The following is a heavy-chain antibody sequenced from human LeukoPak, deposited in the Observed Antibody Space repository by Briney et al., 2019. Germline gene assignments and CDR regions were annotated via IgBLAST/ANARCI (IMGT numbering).Heavy chain of an antibody. CDR2: IYYSGST. CDR3: VLTGSSDYYFDY. J-gene: IGHJ4*02. V-gene: IGHV4-39*01. Sequence: PSETLSLTCTVSGGSISSSSYYWGWIRQPPGKGLEWIGNIYYSGSTYYNSSLKSRVTISVDTSKNQLSLKLSSVTAADTAAYYCVLTGSSDYYFDYWGQGILVTVSS. CDR1: GGSISSSSYY. D-gene: IGHD1-14*01.